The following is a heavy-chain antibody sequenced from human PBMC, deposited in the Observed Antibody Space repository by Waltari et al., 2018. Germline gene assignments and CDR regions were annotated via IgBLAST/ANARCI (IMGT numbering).Heavy chain of an antibody. CDR2: IYSGGST. CDR1: GFTVSSNY. J-gene: IGHJ3*02. CDR3: ARELYPHAFDI. V-gene: IGHV3-53*02. Sequence: VQLVETGGGLIQPGGSLRLSCAASGFTVSSNYMSWVRQAPGKGLECVSVIYSGGSTYYADSVKVRFTISRDNSKNTLYLQMNSLRAEDTAVYYCARELYPHAFDIWGQGTMVTVSS.